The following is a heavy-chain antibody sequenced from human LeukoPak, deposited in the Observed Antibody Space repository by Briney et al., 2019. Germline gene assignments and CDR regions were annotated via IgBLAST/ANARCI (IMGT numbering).Heavy chain of an antibody. CDR3: ARGDGSGSGRWFDP. D-gene: IGHD3-10*01. J-gene: IGHJ5*02. Sequence: PSETLSLTCTVSGGSVSSGSYYWSWIRQPPGEGLEWIGYIYHAGSTYYNPSLKSRVTISVDRSKNQFSLNLNSVTAADTALYYCARGDGSGSGRWFDPWGQGTLITVSS. CDR1: GGSVSSGSYY. V-gene: IGHV4-30-2*01. CDR2: IYHAGST.